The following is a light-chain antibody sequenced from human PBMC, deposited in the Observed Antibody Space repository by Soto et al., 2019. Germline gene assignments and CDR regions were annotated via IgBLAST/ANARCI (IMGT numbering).Light chain of an antibody. J-gene: IGKJ5*01. CDR1: QDIRKY. Sequence: IQMTQSPSSLSASVGDRVTITCQATQDIRKYLNWYQQKLGKAPKLLIYDASNLETGVPSRFSGSGSGTDVTFSIGKERTQEIATYFRQPDKQLGEIGQGTRLEIK. V-gene: IGKV1-33*01. CDR2: DAS. CDR3: QPDKQLGE.